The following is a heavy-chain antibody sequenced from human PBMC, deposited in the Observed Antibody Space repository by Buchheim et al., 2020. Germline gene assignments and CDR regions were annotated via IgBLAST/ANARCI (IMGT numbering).Heavy chain of an antibody. CDR2: ISGSGGST. CDR3: AKTGDSSGYYLEDGMDV. D-gene: IGHD3-22*01. V-gene: IGHV3-23*01. J-gene: IGHJ6*02. Sequence: EVQLLESGGGLVQPGGSLRLSCAASGFTFSSYAMSWVRQAPGKGLEWVSAISGSGGSTYYADSVKGRFTISRDNSKNTLYLQMNSLRAEDTAVYYWAKTGDSSGYYLEDGMDVWGQGTT. CDR1: GFTFSSYA.